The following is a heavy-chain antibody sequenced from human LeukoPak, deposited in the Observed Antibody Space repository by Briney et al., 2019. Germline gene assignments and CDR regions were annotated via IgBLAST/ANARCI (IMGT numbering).Heavy chain of an antibody. D-gene: IGHD3-22*01. CDR2: IYYSGST. J-gene: IGHJ3*02. CDR1: GGPISSGDYY. CDR3: ARVPTYYYDSSPGAFDI. Sequence: SQTLSLTCTVSGGPISSGDYYWSWIRQPPGKGLEWIGYIYYSGSTYYNPSLKSRVTISVDTSKNQFSLKLSSVTAADTAVYYCARVPTYYYDSSPGAFDIWGQGTMVTVSS. V-gene: IGHV4-30-4*01.